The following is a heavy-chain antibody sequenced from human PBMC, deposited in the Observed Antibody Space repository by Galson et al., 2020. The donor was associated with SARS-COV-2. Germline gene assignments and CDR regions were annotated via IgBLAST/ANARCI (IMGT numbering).Heavy chain of an antibody. CDR1: GFTFSSYG. V-gene: IGHV3-33*01. Sequence: GSLRLSCAASGFTFSSYGMHWVRQAPGKGLEWVAVIWYDGSNKYYADSVKGRFTISRDNSKNTLYLQMNSLRAEDTAVYYCAREGQWPENWFDPWGQGTLVTVSS. J-gene: IGHJ5*02. CDR2: IWYDGSNK. D-gene: IGHD6-19*01. CDR3: AREGQWPENWFDP.